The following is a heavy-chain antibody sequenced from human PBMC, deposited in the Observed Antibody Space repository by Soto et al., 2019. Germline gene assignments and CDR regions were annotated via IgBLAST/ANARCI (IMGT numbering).Heavy chain of an antibody. D-gene: IGHD6-13*01. CDR3: ARGGYSSTWSNLLDRSGLDV. J-gene: IGHJ6*04. CDR1: GGTFSSYA. CDR2: IVPLFRTT. V-gene: IGHV1-69*06. Sequence: QVQLVQSGAEAKKPGSSVKVSCKTSGGTFSSYAISWVRQAPGQGLEWMGGIVPLFRTTNYAQKFQGRVTITADTSKYTVYMELRGLRSGDTAVYYCARGGYSSTWSNLLDRSGLDVWGKGTTVTVSS.